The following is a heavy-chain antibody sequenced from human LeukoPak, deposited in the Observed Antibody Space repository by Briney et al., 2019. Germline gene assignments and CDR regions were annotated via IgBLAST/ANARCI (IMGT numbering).Heavy chain of an antibody. J-gene: IGHJ4*02. CDR2: IKQDGSEK. Sequence: GGSLRLSCAASGFTFSSYWMSWVRQAPGKGLEWVANIKQDGSEKYYVDSVKGRFTISRDNAKNSLYLQMNSLRAEDTAVYYCAKDRDSSSWYYFDYWGQGTLVTVSS. CDR3: AKDRDSSSWYYFDY. CDR1: GFTFSSYW. V-gene: IGHV3-7*03. D-gene: IGHD6-13*01.